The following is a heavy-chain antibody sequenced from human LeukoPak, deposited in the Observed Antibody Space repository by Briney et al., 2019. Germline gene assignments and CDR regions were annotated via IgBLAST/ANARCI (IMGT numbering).Heavy chain of an antibody. CDR1: GFTFSSYW. D-gene: IGHD2-2*01. J-gene: IGHJ4*02. V-gene: IGHV3-23*01. CDR2: ISGSGGST. CDR3: AKERAPLGYCSSTSCPFDY. Sequence: GGSLRLSCAASGFTFSSYWMSWVRQAPGKGLEWVSAISGSGGSTYYADSVKGRFTISRDNSKNTLYLQMNSLRAEDTAVYYCAKERAPLGYCSSTSCPFDYWGQGTLVTVSS.